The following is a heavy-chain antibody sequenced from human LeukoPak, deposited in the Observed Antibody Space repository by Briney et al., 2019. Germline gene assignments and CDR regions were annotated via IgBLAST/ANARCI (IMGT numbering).Heavy chain of an antibody. Sequence: GGSLRLSCAASGFTFSSYSMHWVRQPPGKGLEWVAAIWNDERKKYYSRSVKGRFTIPRDNSKNTLSLQLSSLRAEDTAVYYCAKHPVPSRPYYFDYWGQGTLVTVSS. D-gene: IGHD6-6*01. CDR1: GFTFSSYS. CDR3: AKHPVPSRPYYFDY. J-gene: IGHJ4*02. V-gene: IGHV3-33*06. CDR2: IWNDERKK.